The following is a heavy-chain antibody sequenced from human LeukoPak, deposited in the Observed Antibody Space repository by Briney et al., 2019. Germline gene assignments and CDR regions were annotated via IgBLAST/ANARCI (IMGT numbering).Heavy chain of an antibody. D-gene: IGHD3-10*01. CDR3: AKDIVAVVRGVIRTYYYYGMDV. J-gene: IGHJ6*02. V-gene: IGHV3-30*18. CDR2: ISYDGSNN. Sequence: PGGSLRLSCAASGFTFSSYGMHWLRQAPGKGLEWVAIISYDGSNNYYADSVKGRFTISRDNSKNTLYLQMNSLRAEDTAVYYCAKDIVAVVRGVIRTYYYYGMDVWGQGTTVTLSS. CDR1: GFTFSSYG.